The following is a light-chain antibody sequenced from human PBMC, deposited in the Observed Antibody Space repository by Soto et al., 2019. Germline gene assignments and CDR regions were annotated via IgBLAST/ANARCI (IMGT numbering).Light chain of an antibody. CDR3: QSYDSTLSARYV. J-gene: IGLJ1*01. CDR1: NSNIGAGYD. CDR2: GNS. V-gene: IGLV1-40*01. Sequence: QSVLTQPPSVSGAPGQRVTISCTGSNSNIGAGYDVHWYQQLPGTAPKLLIYGNSNRPSGVPDRFSGSKSGTSASLAITGLQAEDEGDYYCQSYDSTLSARYVFGTGTTVTV.